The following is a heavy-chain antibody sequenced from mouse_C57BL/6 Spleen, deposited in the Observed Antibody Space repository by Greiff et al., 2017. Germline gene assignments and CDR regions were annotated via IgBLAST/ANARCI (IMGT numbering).Heavy chain of an antibody. CDR3: ARGGLDY. V-gene: IGHV1-4*01. J-gene: IGHJ2*01. CDR2: INPSSGYT. Sequence: VQVVESGAELARPGASVKMSCKASGYTFTSYTMHWVKQRPGQGLEWIGYINPSSGYTKYNQKFKDKATLTADKSSSTAYMQLSSLTSEDSAVYYCARGGLDYWGQGTTLTVSS. CDR1: GYTFTSYT.